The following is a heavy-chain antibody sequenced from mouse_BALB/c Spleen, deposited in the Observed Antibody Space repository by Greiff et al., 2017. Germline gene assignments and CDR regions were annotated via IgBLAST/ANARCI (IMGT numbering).Heavy chain of an antibody. D-gene: IGHD2-3*01. V-gene: IGHV1-87*01. CDR3: ARGDDGYYGDAMDY. J-gene: IGHJ4*01. CDR2: IYPGDGDT. CDR1: GYTFTSYW. Sequence: QVQLQQSGPELARPGASVKLSCKASGYTFTSYWMQWVKQRPGQGLEWIGAIYPGDGDTRYTQKFKGKATLTADKSSSTAYMQLSSLASEDSAVYYCARGDDGYYGDAMDYWGQGTSVTVSS.